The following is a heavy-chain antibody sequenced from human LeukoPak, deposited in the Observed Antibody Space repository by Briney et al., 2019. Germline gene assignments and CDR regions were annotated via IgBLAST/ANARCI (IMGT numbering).Heavy chain of an antibody. CDR3: AKGGRNSNWYLDY. Sequence: PGGSLRLSCAASGFTFSNYAMNWVRQAPGKGLEWVSAISGGGGSTYYADSVKGRFTISRDNSKNTLYLQMNSLRAEDTAVYYCAKGGRNSNWYLDYWGQGTLVTVSS. V-gene: IGHV3-23*01. J-gene: IGHJ4*02. CDR1: GFTFSNYA. CDR2: ISGGGGST. D-gene: IGHD4-11*01.